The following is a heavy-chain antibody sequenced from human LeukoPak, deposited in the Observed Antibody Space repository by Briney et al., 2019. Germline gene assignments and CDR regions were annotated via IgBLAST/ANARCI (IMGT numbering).Heavy chain of an antibody. D-gene: IGHD1-7*01. CDR1: GFAFSSYG. CDR3: AKEANNWNYEDY. Sequence: GGSLRLSCAASGFAFSSYGMHWVRQAPGKGLEWVAYIHYDSTTEDYADSVKGRFTISRDNSKNTLYLQMNSLRAEDTAVYYCAKEANNWNYEDYWGQGTLVTVSS. CDR2: IHYDSTTE. J-gene: IGHJ4*02. V-gene: IGHV3-30*02.